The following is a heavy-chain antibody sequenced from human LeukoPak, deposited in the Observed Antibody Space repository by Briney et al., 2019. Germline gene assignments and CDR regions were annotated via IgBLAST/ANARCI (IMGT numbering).Heavy chain of an antibody. J-gene: IGHJ3*02. Sequence: QAWGSLRLSCAASGFTFSSYGMHWVRQAPGKGLEWVAVIWYDGSNKYYADSVKGRFTISRDNSKNALYLQMNSLRAEDTAVYYCARDSTPLLLGDAFDIWGQGTMVTVSS. CDR2: IWYDGSNK. D-gene: IGHD2/OR15-2a*01. CDR3: ARDSTPLLLGDAFDI. V-gene: IGHV3-33*01. CDR1: GFTFSSYG.